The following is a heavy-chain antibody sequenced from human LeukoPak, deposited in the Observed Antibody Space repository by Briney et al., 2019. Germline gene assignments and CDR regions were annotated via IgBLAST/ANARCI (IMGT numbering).Heavy chain of an antibody. D-gene: IGHD3-22*01. J-gene: IGHJ4*02. Sequence: ASVKVSCKASGYTFTGYYMHWVRQAPGRGLEWMGRINPNSGGTNYAQKFQGRVTMTRDTSISTAYMELSRLRSDDTAVYYCATGYYYDSSGYYSFLTYWGQGTLVTVSS. CDR2: INPNSGGT. CDR1: GYTFTGYY. CDR3: ATGYYYDSSGYYSFLTY. V-gene: IGHV1-2*06.